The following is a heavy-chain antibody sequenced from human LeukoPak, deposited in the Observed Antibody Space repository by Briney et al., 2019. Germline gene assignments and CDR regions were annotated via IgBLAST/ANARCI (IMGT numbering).Heavy chain of an antibody. CDR3: ARHVTGAQFDY. V-gene: IGHV4-59*08. CDR1: GGSITGYY. J-gene: IGHJ4*02. D-gene: IGHD3-10*01. Sequence: TSETLSLTCTVSGGSITGYYWSWTPRPPRKGLERIGYIHYSGSTNYNPSLKSRVNISVDTSKNQFSLKLSSVTAADTAVYYCARHVTGAQFDYWGQGTVVTVSS. CDR2: IHYSGST.